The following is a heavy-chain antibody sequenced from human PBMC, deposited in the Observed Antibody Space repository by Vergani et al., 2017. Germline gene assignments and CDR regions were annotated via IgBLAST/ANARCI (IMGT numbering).Heavy chain of an antibody. D-gene: IGHD2-15*01. Sequence: QVKLEESGGGVVQPGRSLRLSCVASGFSFGNYAMHWVRQAPGKGLEWVGVISYDGTEKKYADSVNGRFTISRDNSKKMMSLQMNSLRVEDTAVYYCARGGKGIIMVVPSTHLWGQGTQVSVS. CDR3: ARGGKGIIMVVPSTHL. CDR2: ISYDGTEK. J-gene: IGHJ4*02. CDR1: GFSFGNYA. V-gene: IGHV3-30-3*01.